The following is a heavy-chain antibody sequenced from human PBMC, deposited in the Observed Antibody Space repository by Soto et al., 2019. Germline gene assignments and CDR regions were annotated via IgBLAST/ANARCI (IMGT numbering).Heavy chain of an antibody. CDR1: GFTLSSYS. V-gene: IGHV3-48*02. Sequence: EVQLVESGGGMVQPGGSLRVSCAASGFTLSSYSMHWVRQAPGKGLEWVPYLSGSGGTIYYEDSVKGRFTISRDNAKNSLSVQMNSLRDADTAVYFCARETGLRSSGWSYYFDFWGQGTRVTVSS. CDR3: ARETGLRSSGWSYYFDF. CDR2: LSGSGGTI. D-gene: IGHD6-19*01. J-gene: IGHJ4*02.